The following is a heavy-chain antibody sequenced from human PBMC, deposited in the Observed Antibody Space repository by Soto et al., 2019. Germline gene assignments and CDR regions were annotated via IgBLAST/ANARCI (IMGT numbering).Heavy chain of an antibody. CDR1: GVTFSSYA. V-gene: IGHV1-69*01. Sequence: QVQLVQSGAEVKKPGSSVKVSCKASGVTFSSYAISWVRQAPGQGLEWMGGIIPSFDTANYAQKFQRSVTITADESTSTAYMELGSMRSEDTAVYYCAIVTAARPYWYFDLWGRGTLVTVSS. CDR2: IIPSFDTA. D-gene: IGHD6-6*01. J-gene: IGHJ2*01. CDR3: AIVTAARPYWYFDL.